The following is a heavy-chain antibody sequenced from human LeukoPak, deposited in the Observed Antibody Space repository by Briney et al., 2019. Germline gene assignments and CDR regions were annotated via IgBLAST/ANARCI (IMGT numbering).Heavy chain of an antibody. CDR1: GFTFSSYA. D-gene: IGHD3-10*01. Sequence: GASLRLSCAASGFTFSSYAMSWVRQAPGKGLEWVSAISGSGGSTYYADSVKGRFTISRDNSKNTLYLQMNSLRAEDTAVYYCARDHAPGNWFDPWGQGTLVTVSS. CDR2: ISGSGGST. V-gene: IGHV3-23*01. J-gene: IGHJ5*02. CDR3: ARDHAPGNWFDP.